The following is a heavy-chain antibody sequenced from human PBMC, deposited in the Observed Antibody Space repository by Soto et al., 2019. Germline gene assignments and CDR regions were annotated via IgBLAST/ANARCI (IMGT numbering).Heavy chain of an antibody. J-gene: IGHJ5*02. CDR3: ASGGFRQWLLDH. V-gene: IGHV3-74*01. Sequence: EVQLVESGGGSGQPGGSLSLYCAASGFTFSSYWIHWVRQVPGKGLVWVSRINTDGTTTNYADSVKGRFTISRDNAKNTVYLRINSLRAEDTAVYYCASGGFRQWLLDHWGQGTQVTVSS. CDR1: GFTFSSYW. CDR2: INTDGTTT. D-gene: IGHD6-19*01.